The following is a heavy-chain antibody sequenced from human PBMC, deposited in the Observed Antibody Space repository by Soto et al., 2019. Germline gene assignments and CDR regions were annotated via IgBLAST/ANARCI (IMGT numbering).Heavy chain of an antibody. CDR2: IDPSDSYT. CDR3: ARHLRIAAPDWYFDY. V-gene: IGHV5-10-1*01. Sequence: GESLKISCKGSGYSFTSYWISWVRQMPGKGLEWMGRIDPSDSYTNYSPSFQGHVTISADKSISTAYLQWSSLKASDTAMYYCARHLRIAAPDWYFDYWGQGTLVTV. J-gene: IGHJ4*02. D-gene: IGHD6-13*01. CDR1: GYSFTSYW.